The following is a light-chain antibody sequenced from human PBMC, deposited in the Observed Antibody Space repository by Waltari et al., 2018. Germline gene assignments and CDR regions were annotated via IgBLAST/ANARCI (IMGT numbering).Light chain of an antibody. CDR2: YKSDSEK. V-gene: IGLV5-37*01. CDR1: SDINVGDFI. J-gene: IGLJ3*02. Sequence: QPVLTQPPSSSASPGDSASLTCPLPSDINVGDFIIYWYQQKPGSPPRFLLYYKSDSEKAQGSGVPSRFSGSKDASANAGILLISGLQSEDEADYYCMFWPNNVWVFGGGTKLTVL. CDR3: MFWPNNVWV.